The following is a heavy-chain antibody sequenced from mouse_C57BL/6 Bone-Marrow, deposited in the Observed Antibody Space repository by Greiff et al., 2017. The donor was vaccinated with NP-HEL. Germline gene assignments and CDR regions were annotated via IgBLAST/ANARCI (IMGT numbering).Heavy chain of an antibody. V-gene: IGHV1-19*01. CDR2: INPYNGGT. D-gene: IGHD3-1*01. J-gene: IGHJ3*01. CDR3: ARRATRRGFAY. CDR1: GYTFTDYY. Sequence: DVKLQESGPVLVKPGASVKMSCKASGYTFTDYYMNWVKQSHGKSLEWIGVINPYNGGTSYNQKFKGKATLTVDKSSSTAYMELNSLTSEDSAVYYCARRATRRGFAYWGQGTLVTVSA.